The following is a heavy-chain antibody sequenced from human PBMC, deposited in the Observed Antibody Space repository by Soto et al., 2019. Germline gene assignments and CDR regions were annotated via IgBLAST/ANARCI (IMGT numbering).Heavy chain of an antibody. J-gene: IGHJ6*02. CDR2: IKSKTDDGTT. D-gene: IGHD3-22*01. Sequence: GGSLRLSCAASGFTFSNAWMNWVRQAPGKGPEWVGRIKSKTDDGTTDYAAPVKGRFTISRDDSKNTLYLQMNSLKTEDTAVYYCTTVLGYYYDSSGYLSLYYYYGMDVWGQGTTVTVSS. V-gene: IGHV3-15*07. CDR1: GFTFSNAW. CDR3: TTVLGYYYDSSGYLSLYYYYGMDV.